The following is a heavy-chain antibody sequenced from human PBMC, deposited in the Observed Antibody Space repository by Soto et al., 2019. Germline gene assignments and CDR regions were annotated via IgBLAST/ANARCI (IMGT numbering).Heavy chain of an antibody. J-gene: IGHJ4*02. V-gene: IGHV3-9*01. CDR1: GFTFDDYA. Sequence: DVQLVESGGGLVQPGRSLRLSCAASGFTFDDYAMHWVRRVPGKGLEWVSSISWNSNIIGYADSVKGRFTISRDNAKNSMNLQMNSLRPEDTALYYCANGCPAGFCSGGRCYFDYCGQGTLVTVSS. D-gene: IGHD2-15*01. CDR3: ANGCPAGFCSGGRCYFDY. CDR2: ISWNSNII.